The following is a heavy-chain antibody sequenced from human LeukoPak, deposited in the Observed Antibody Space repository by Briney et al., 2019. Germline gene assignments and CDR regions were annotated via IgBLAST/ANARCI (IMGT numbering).Heavy chain of an antibody. Sequence: GGSLRLSCAAFGFTFSSYAMSWVRQAPGKGLEWVSAISGSGGSTYYADSVKGRFTISRDNSKNTLYLQMNSLRAEDTAVYYCAKDYYDSSGPYFDYWGQGTLVTVSS. CDR1: GFTFSSYA. CDR3: AKDYYDSSGPYFDY. CDR2: ISGSGGST. V-gene: IGHV3-23*01. D-gene: IGHD3-22*01. J-gene: IGHJ4*02.